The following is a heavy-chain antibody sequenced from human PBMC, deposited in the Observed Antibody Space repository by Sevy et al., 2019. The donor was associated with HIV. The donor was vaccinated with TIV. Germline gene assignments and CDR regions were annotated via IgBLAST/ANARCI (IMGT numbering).Heavy chain of an antibody. CDR1: GYTLTELS. V-gene: IGHV1-24*01. D-gene: IGHD2-15*01. CDR3: ATWSGGNRGYYFDY. Sequence: ASVKVSCKVSGYTLTELSMHWVRQAPGKGLEWMGGFDPEDGETIYAQKFQGRHTMTEDTSIDTAYMELSSLRSEDTAVYYCATWSGGNRGYYFDYWGQGTLVTVSS. J-gene: IGHJ4*02. CDR2: FDPEDGET.